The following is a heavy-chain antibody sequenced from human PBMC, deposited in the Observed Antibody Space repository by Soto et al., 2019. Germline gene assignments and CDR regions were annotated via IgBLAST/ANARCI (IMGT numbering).Heavy chain of an antibody. Sequence: QLQLQESGSGLVKPSQTLSLTCAVSGGSISSGGYSWSWIRQPPGKGLEWIGYIYHSGRTHYNPSRKSRVTISVDRAKNKFSLKLSAVTAADTAVYYCARAGFGVVRDWGQGTLVTVSS. CDR2: IYHSGRT. CDR1: GGSISSGGYS. V-gene: IGHV4-30-2*01. J-gene: IGHJ4*02. CDR3: ARAGFGVVRD. D-gene: IGHD3-3*01.